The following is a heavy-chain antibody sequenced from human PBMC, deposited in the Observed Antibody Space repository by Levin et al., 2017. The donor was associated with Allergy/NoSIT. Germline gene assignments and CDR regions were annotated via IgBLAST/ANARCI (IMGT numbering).Heavy chain of an antibody. D-gene: IGHD3-10*01. Sequence: GESLKISCAASGFNISSHYMSWVRQAPGKGLEWVSVSRSDGSTYYAASVKGRFIISRDHSRKTVYLQMNSLRVEDTAVYYCARDGDSAPGGGSAFDIWGPGTVDTVSS. V-gene: IGHV3-53*01. CDR2: SRSDGST. CDR3: ARDGDSAPGGGSAFDI. J-gene: IGHJ3*02. CDR1: GFNISSHY.